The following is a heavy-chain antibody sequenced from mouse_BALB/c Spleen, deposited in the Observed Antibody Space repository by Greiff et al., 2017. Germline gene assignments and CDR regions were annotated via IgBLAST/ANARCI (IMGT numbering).Heavy chain of an antibody. D-gene: IGHD3-1*01. Sequence: EVKLMESGGGLVKPGGSLKLSCAASGFTFSDYYMYWVRQTPEKRLEWVATINSNGGSTYYPDSVQGRFTISRDNAKNTLYLHMSSLKSEDTAMYYCARDRGDEGNFDYWGQGTTLTVSS. J-gene: IGHJ2*01. CDR3: ARDRGDEGNFDY. CDR1: GFTFSDYY. CDR2: INSNGGST. V-gene: IGHV5-6-3*01.